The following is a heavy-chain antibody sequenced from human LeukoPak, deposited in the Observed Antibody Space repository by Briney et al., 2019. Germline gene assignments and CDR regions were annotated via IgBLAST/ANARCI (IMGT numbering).Heavy chain of an antibody. CDR1: GYTFTSYG. CDR3: ARDRAYCSGGSCRESDY. D-gene: IGHD2-15*01. Sequence: ASVKVSCKASGYTFTSYGISWVRQAPGQGLEWMGWISAYNGNTNYAQKLQGRVTMTTDTSTSTAYMELRSLRSDDTAVYYCARDRAYCSGGSCRESDYWGQGTLVTVSS. J-gene: IGHJ4*02. CDR2: ISAYNGNT. V-gene: IGHV1-18*01.